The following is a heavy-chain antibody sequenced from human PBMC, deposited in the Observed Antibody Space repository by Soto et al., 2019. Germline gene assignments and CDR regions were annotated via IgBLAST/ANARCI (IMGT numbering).Heavy chain of an antibody. V-gene: IGHV3-23*01. CDR2: ISGSGGST. CDR1: GFTFSSYA. Sequence: LRLSCAASGFTFSSYAMSWVRQAPGKGLEWVSAISGSGGSTYYADSVKGRFTISRDNSKNTLYLQMNSLGAEDTAVYYCAKDHTRPRKITMIVVVIRPPYYFDYWGQGTLVTVSS. D-gene: IGHD3-22*01. CDR3: AKDHTRPRKITMIVVVIRPPYYFDY. J-gene: IGHJ4*02.